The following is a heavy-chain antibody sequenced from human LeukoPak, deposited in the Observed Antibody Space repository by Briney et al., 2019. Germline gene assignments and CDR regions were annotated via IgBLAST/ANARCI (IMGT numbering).Heavy chain of an antibody. V-gene: IGHV4-61*01. CDR1: GGSVSSGSYY. J-gene: IGHJ6*04. Sequence: SETLSLTCTDPGGSVSSGSYYWSWIRQPPGKGLEWIGYIYYSGSTNYNPSLKSRVTISVDTSKNQFSLKLSSVTAADTAVYYCAREALGYCSGGSCYSAGGYYGMDVWGKGTTVTVSS. D-gene: IGHD2-15*01. CDR3: AREALGYCSGGSCYSAGGYYGMDV. CDR2: IYYSGST.